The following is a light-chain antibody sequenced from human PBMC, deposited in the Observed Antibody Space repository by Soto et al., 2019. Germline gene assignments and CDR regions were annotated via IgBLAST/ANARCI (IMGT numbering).Light chain of an antibody. V-gene: IGKV3-15*01. CDR1: QNVFSD. CDR2: GAT. J-gene: IGKJ1*01. Sequence: EILLTQSPATLSVSAGETVTLSCRASQNVFSDLAWYQQKPGQAPRLLVSGATTWATDAPAKFSGSGSGTEFSLTISSLQPEDSATYYCQQSSRSPRTFGHGSKVEI. CDR3: QQSSRSPRT.